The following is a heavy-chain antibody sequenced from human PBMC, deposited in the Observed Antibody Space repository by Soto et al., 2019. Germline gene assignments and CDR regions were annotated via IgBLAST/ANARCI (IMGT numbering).Heavy chain of an antibody. Sequence: GGSLRLSCAASGFTCSSYGMHWVRQAPGKGLEWVAVISYDGSNKYYADSVKGRFTISRDNSKNTLYLQMNSLRAEDTAVYYCAKDLDTAMVSYYYYGMDVWGQGTTVTVSS. CDR3: AKDLDTAMVSYYYYGMDV. J-gene: IGHJ6*02. CDR2: ISYDGSNK. V-gene: IGHV3-30*18. D-gene: IGHD5-18*01. CDR1: GFTCSSYG.